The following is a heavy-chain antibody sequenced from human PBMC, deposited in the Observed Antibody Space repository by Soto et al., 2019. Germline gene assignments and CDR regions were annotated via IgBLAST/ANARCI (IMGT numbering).Heavy chain of an antibody. CDR2: IYYSGFT. J-gene: IGHJ4*02. D-gene: IGHD4-4*01. Sequence: QVQLQESGPGLVKPSQTLSLTRTVSGGSISSGDYYWSWIRQPPGKGLEWIGYIYYSGFTYYNPSLNSRLTMSVDTSKNQFSLKLSSVIAEDTAVYYCARSDNYVPFDHWGQGTLVTVSS. CDR3: ARSDNYVPFDH. CDR1: GGSISSGDYY. V-gene: IGHV4-30-4*01.